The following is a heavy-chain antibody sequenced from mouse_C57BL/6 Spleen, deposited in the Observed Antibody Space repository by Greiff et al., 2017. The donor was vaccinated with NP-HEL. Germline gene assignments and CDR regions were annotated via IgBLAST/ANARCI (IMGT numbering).Heavy chain of an antibody. J-gene: IGHJ2*01. V-gene: IGHV1-59*01. Sequence: QVQLQQPGAELVRPGTSVKLSCKASGYTFTSYWMHWVKQRPGQGLEWIGVIDPSDSYTNYNQKFKGKATLTVDTSSSTAYMQLSSLTSEDSAVYYCARSMGLRRKFDYRGQGTTLTVSS. CDR3: ARSMGLRRKFDY. CDR1: GYTFTSYW. D-gene: IGHD2-4*01. CDR2: IDPSDSYT.